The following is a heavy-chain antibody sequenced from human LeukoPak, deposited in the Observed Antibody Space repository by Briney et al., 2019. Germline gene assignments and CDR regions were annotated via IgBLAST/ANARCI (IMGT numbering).Heavy chain of an antibody. CDR2: IYYSRST. Sequence: SETLSLTCTVSGGSISSYYWSWIRQPPGKGLEWIGNIYYSRSTTYNPSLKSRVTISVDTSKNQFSLKLSSVTAADTAVYYCARTGSGRPLDYWGQGTLVTVSS. CDR3: ARTGSGRPLDY. V-gene: IGHV4-59*01. CDR1: GGSISSYY. J-gene: IGHJ4*02. D-gene: IGHD6-19*01.